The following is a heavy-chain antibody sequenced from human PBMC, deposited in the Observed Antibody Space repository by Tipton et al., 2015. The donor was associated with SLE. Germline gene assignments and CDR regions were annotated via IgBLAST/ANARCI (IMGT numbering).Heavy chain of an antibody. V-gene: IGHV4-59*08. J-gene: IGHJ3*01. Sequence: TLSLTCTVSGGSISSYYWSWIRQPPGKGLEWIGNIYYSGSTNYNPSLESRVTISLDTSKNQFSLKLRSVPAADTAVYYCATQRRKLYDALDLWGQGTMVTVSS. CDR2: IYYSGST. D-gene: IGHD1-14*01. CDR3: ATQRRKLYDALDL. CDR1: GGSISSYY.